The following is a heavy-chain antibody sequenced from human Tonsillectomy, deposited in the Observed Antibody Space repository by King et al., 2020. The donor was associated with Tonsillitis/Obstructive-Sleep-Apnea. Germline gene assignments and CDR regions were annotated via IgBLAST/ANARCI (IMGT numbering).Heavy chain of an antibody. V-gene: IGHV3-11*06. Sequence: VQLVESGGGLVKPGGSLRLSCAASGFIFSDYYMSWIRQAPGKGLEWVSYISSSSSYTNYADSVKGRFNISRDNAKNSLYMQMNSLRAEDTAVYYCASMSGYSYGTFGFDYWGQGTLVTVSS. J-gene: IGHJ4*02. CDR1: GFIFSDYY. CDR2: ISSSSSYT. CDR3: ASMSGYSYGTFGFDY. D-gene: IGHD5-18*01.